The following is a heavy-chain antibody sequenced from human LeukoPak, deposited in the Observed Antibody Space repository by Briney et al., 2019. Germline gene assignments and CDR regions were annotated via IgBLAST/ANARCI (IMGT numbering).Heavy chain of an antibody. CDR2: IYYSGST. V-gene: IGHV4-59*01. Sequence: TSETLSLTCTVSGGSISSYYWSWIRQPPGKGLEWIGYIYYSGSTNYNPSLKSRVTISVDTSKNQFSLKLSSVTAADTAVYYCARVSGGWYYFDYWGQGTLVTVSS. J-gene: IGHJ4*02. D-gene: IGHD6-19*01. CDR1: GGSISSYY. CDR3: ARVSGGWYYFDY.